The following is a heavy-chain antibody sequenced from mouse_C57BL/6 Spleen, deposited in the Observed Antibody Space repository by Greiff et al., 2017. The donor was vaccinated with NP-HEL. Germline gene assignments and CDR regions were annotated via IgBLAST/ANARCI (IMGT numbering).Heavy chain of an antibody. V-gene: IGHV1-26*01. CDR2: INPNNGGT. J-gene: IGHJ2*01. CDR1: GYTFTDYY. CDR3: ARENYYGRGYFDY. D-gene: IGHD1-1*01. Sequence: VQLQQSGPELVKPGASVKISCKASGYTFTDYYMNWVKQSHGKSLEWIGDINPNNGGTSYNQKFKGKATLTVDKSSSTAYMELRSLTSEDSAVYYCARENYYGRGYFDYWGQGTTLTVSS.